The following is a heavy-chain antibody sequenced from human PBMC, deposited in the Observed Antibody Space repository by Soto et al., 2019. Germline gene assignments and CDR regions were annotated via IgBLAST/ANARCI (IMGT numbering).Heavy chain of an antibody. D-gene: IGHD6-6*01. J-gene: IGHJ4*02. CDR1: GGSVSSGSYY. V-gene: IGHV4-61*01. CDR3: ARWVAARPDSGFDY. Sequence: SETLSLTCTVSGGSVSSGSYYWSWIRQPPGKGLEWIGYIYYSGSTNYNPSLKSRVTISVDTSKNQFSLKLSSVTAADTAVYYCARWVAARPDSGFDYWGQGTLVTVSS. CDR2: IYYSGST.